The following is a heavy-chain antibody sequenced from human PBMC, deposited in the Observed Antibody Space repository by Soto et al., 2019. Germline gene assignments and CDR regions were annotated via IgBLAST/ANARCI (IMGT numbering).Heavy chain of an antibody. D-gene: IGHD6-6*01. CDR3: ASGLPSIAARPGVN. CDR1: GFAVRTIY. Sequence: PVESLRRFHESSGFAVRTIYVSCVLQAPGKGLEWVSVIYSGDSTYYADSVKGRFTISRDNSKNTLYLQMNSLRAEDTAVYYCASGLPSIAARPGVNWGQGP. V-gene: IGHV3-53*01. J-gene: IGHJ4*02. CDR2: IYSGDST.